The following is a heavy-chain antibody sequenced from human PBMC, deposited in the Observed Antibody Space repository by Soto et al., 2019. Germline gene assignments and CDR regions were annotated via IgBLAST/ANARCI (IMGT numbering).Heavy chain of an antibody. Sequence: ASVKVSCKASGYTFTSYDINWVRQATGQGLEWRGWMNPNSGNTGYAQKFQGRVTMTRNTSISTAYMELSSLRSEDTAVYYCARGRVKRLVMGAFDIWGQGTMVTVSS. D-gene: IGHD3-9*01. J-gene: IGHJ3*02. V-gene: IGHV1-8*01. CDR3: ARGRVKRLVMGAFDI. CDR2: MNPNSGNT. CDR1: GYTFTSYD.